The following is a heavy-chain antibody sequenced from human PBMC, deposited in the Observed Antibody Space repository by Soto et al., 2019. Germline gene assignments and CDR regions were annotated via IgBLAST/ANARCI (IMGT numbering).Heavy chain of an antibody. Sequence: GESRKISCKGSVYTFTRNWIDWVRQMPGKGLEWMGIIFPIDSDTRYSPSSQGQVTISADNSISTAYLQWSSLKASDTAIYYCATPGGRDFNAFDVWGQGTMVTVSS. CDR3: ATPGGRDFNAFDV. V-gene: IGHV5-51*01. J-gene: IGHJ3*01. CDR1: VYTFTRNW. D-gene: IGHD2-21*02. CDR2: IFPIDSDT.